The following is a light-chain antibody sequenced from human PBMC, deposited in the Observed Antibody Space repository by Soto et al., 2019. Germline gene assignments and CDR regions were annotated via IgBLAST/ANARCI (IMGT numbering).Light chain of an antibody. CDR1: QGISSC. CDR2: AAS. CDR3: QQANSFPLT. Sequence: DIQMTPSPSSVSASVGDRVTITCRASQGISSCLAWYQQKPGTAPNLLISAASSLQSGVPSRFSGSGSGTDFTLIISNLQPEDFAIYYCQQANSFPLTFGGGTKVEIK. V-gene: IGKV1-12*01. J-gene: IGKJ4*01.